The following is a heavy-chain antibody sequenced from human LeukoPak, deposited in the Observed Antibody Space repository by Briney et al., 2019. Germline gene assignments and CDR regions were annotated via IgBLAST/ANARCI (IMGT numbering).Heavy chain of an antibody. J-gene: IGHJ3*02. CDR1: GDSISSYY. CDR3: ARGDRALYYYDSTTRGAFDI. V-gene: IGHV4-59*01. D-gene: IGHD3-22*01. CDR2: MYYSGST. Sequence: PSETLSLTCTVSGDSISSYYWSWIRQPPGKGLEWIGYMYYSGSTNYNPSLRSRVTISVDTSKNQFSLKLSSVTAADTAVYYCARGDRALYYYDSTTRGAFDIWGQGTMVTVSS.